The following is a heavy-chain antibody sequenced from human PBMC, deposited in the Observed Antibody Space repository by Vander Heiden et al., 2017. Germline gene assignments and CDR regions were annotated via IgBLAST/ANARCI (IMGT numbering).Heavy chain of an antibody. J-gene: IGHJ6*02. CDR2: IWYDGSNK. V-gene: IGHV3-33*01. CDR1: GFTFSSYG. Sequence: QVQLVESGGGVVQPGRSLRLSCAASGFTFSSYGMHWVRQAPGKGLGWVAVIWYDGSNKYYAESVKGRGTSSRDNSKNTLYLQMNSLRDGVKDVYYAARTIVRGGRRRNKFGMDGWAQGNKFTVS. D-gene: IGHD3-10*01. CDR3: ARTIVRGGRRRNKFGMDG.